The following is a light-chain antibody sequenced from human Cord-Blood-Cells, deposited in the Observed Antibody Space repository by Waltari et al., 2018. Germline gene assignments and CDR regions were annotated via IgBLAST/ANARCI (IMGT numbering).Light chain of an antibody. CDR2: WAS. J-gene: IGKJ1*01. CDR3: QQYYSTPWT. Sequence: DIVMTQSPDSLAVSLGERATINCKSSQSVLYSSNNKNYLAWYQQKPGQPPKLLIYWASTRESGVPDRFSGGGSGTDFTLTISSLQAEDVAVYYCQQYYSTPWTFDQGP. CDR1: QSVLYSSNNKNY. V-gene: IGKV4-1*01.